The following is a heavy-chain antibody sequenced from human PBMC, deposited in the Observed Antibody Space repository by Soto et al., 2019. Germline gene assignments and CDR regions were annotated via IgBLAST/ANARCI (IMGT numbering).Heavy chain of an antibody. V-gene: IGHV4-28*03. CDR1: GYSISSSNW. J-gene: IGHJ4*02. D-gene: IGHD2-2*01. Sequence: PSETLSLTCAVSGYSISSSNWWGWIRQPPGKGLEWIGYIYYSGSTYYNPSLKSRVTMSVDTSKNQFSLKLSSVTAVDTAVYYCARAYCSSTSCYAGKYYFDYWGQGTLVTVSS. CDR2: IYYSGST. CDR3: ARAYCSSTSCYAGKYYFDY.